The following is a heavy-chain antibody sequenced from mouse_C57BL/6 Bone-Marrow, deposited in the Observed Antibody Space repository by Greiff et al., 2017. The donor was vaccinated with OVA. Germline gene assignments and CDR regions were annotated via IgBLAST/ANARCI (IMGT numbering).Heavy chain of an antibody. CDR3: ARNDGYYRYAMDY. J-gene: IGHJ4*01. CDR1: GYSITSGYY. V-gene: IGHV3-6*01. CDR2: ISYDGSN. Sequence: VQLKESGPGLVKPSQSLSLTCSVTGYSITSGYYWNWIRQFPGNKLEWMGYISYDGSNNYNPSLKNRISITRDTSKNQFFLKLNSVTTEDTATYYCARNDGYYRYAMDYWGQGTSVTVSS. D-gene: IGHD2-3*01.